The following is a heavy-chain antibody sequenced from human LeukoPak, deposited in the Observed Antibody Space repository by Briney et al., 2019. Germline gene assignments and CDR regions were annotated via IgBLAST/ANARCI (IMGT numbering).Heavy chain of an antibody. Sequence: QPGGSLRLSCAASGFTFSSSAMSWVRQVPGKGLEWVSGISASGGSTNYADSVRGRFTISRDNSKNTLYVQMNSLRDEDTAVYYCARDLYYYDSSGEFPPGYWGQGTLVTVSS. D-gene: IGHD3-22*01. CDR2: ISASGGST. CDR1: GFTFSSSA. V-gene: IGHV3-23*01. J-gene: IGHJ4*02. CDR3: ARDLYYYDSSGEFPPGY.